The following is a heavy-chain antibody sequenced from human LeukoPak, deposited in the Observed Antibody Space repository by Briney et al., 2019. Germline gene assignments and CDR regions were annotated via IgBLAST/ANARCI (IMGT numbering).Heavy chain of an antibody. CDR1: GGSISSSSYY. CDR2: IYYSGST. Sequence: SDTLSLTCTVSGGSISSSSYYWGWIRQPPGKGLEWIESIYYSGSTYYNPSLKSRVTISVDTSKNQFSLKLSSVTAADTAVYYCARLFVDPSGKYYYGMDVWGQGTTVTVSS. J-gene: IGHJ6*02. CDR3: ARLFVDPSGKYYYGMDV. V-gene: IGHV4-39*01. D-gene: IGHD5-12*01.